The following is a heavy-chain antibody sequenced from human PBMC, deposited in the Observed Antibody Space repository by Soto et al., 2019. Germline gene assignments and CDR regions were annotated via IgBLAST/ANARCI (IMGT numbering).Heavy chain of an antibody. CDR2: INVNSGGT. CDR1: GYTFTAYY. Sequence: QVQLVQSGAEVKKPGASVKVSCKASGYTFTAYYIHWVRQAPGQGLEWMGWINVNSGGTNYAQKFQGRVTMTRDTSISTLYMELSRLRSDDTAVYYCARALSGDVFDYWGQGTLVTGSS. CDR3: ARALSGDVFDY. J-gene: IGHJ4*02. D-gene: IGHD2-21*02. V-gene: IGHV1-2*02.